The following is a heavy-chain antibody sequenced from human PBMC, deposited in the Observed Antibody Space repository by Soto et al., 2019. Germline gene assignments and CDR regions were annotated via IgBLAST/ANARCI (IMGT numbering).Heavy chain of an antibody. CDR1: GGYISGSSYY. Sequence: PSETLSLTCTVSGGYISGSSYYWGWIRQPPGKGLEWIGYIYYSGSTNYNPSLKSRVTISVDTSKNQFSLKLSSVTAADTAVYYFGSPPRIWSGGGCSTGFDYGGQETLVTVS. CDR3: GSPPRIWSGGGCSTGFDY. D-gene: IGHD2-15*01. CDR2: IYYSGST. J-gene: IGHJ4*02. V-gene: IGHV4-61*05.